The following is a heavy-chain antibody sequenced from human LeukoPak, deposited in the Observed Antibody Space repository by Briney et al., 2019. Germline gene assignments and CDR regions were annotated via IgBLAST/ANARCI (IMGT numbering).Heavy chain of an antibody. J-gene: IGHJ3*02. D-gene: IGHD6-19*01. V-gene: IGHV3-66*01. Sequence: YSGGSTYYADSVKGRFTISRDNSKNTLYLQMNSLRAEDTAVYYCARFESSGWPSNDAFDIWGQGTMVTVSS. CDR2: YSGGST. CDR3: ARFESSGWPSNDAFDI.